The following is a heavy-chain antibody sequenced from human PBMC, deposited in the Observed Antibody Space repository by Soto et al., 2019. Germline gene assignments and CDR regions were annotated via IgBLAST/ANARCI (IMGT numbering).Heavy chain of an antibody. V-gene: IGHV3-30*03. CDR3: AVAGRWHGFDI. Sequence: QVQLVESGGGVVQPGRSVRLACAASGFHSNIYDMHWVRQAPGKGLEWVAAISYDGSKKHYADSVKGRFTISRYNSKHTLYLQTSSLRSEDAALYHCAVAGRWHGFDICGQGTGVTVS. CDR1: GFHSNIYD. CDR2: ISYDGSKK. J-gene: IGHJ3*02.